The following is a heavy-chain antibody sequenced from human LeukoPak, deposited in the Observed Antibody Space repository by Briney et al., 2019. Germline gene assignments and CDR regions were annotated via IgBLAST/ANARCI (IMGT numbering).Heavy chain of an antibody. Sequence: PSETLSLTCTVSGGSISSCYWSWIRQPPGKGLEWIGYIYYSGSTNYNPSLKSRVTISVDTSKNQFSLKLSSVTAADTAVYYCARVSGTAMAPPIFDYWGQGTLVTVSS. D-gene: IGHD5-18*01. CDR1: GGSISSCY. J-gene: IGHJ4*02. CDR2: IYYSGST. CDR3: ARVSGTAMAPPIFDY. V-gene: IGHV4-59*01.